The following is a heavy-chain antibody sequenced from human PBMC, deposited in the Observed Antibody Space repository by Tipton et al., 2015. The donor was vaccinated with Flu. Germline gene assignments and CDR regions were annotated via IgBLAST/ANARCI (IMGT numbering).Heavy chain of an antibody. CDR1: GGSIGKYY. CDR2: VYYTGST. Sequence: TLSLTCTISGGSIGKYYWSWIRQPPGKGLEWIGYVYYTGSTNYNPSLKSRVTMSLDTSKNQFSLKLSSVTAADTAVYFCARALYSSNWYGSVWIDPWGQGTQVTVSS. V-gene: IGHV4-59*01. J-gene: IGHJ5*02. CDR3: ARALYSSNWYGSVWIDP. D-gene: IGHD6-13*01.